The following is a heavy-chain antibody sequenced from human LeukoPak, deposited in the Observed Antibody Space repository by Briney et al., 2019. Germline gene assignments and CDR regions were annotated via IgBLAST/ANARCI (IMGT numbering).Heavy chain of an antibody. D-gene: IGHD3-22*01. V-gene: IGHV4-31*03. CDR1: GGSINSGGYH. Sequence: PSETLSLTCTVSGGSINSGGYHWSWIRQFPGKGLEWIGYIAQSGSSYYNPSLKSRVTISLGTSKSQFSLQLSSLTAADTALYYCARDSHYDSSGYYLDSWGPGTLVTVSS. CDR2: IAQSGSS. J-gene: IGHJ4*02. CDR3: ARDSHYDSSGYYLDS.